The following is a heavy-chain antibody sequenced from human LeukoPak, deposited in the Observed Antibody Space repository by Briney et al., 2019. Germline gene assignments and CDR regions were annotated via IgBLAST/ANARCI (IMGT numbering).Heavy chain of an antibody. V-gene: IGHV4-34*01. CDR1: GGSFSGYY. CDR2: INHSGST. D-gene: IGHD6-6*01. CDR3: ARSWSSSSWARHNDY. J-gene: IGHJ4*02. Sequence: SETLSLTCAVYGGSFSGYYWSWIRQPPGKGLEWIGEINHSGSTNYNPSLKSRVTISVDTSKDQFSLKLSSVTAADTAVYYCARSWSSSSWARHNDYWGQGTLVTVSS.